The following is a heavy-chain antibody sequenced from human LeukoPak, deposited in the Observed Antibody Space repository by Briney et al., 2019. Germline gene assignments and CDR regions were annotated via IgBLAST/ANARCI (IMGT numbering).Heavy chain of an antibody. CDR1: GFTFSFAA. Sequence: PGGSLRLSCATSGFTFSFAAMTWVRQGPGKGLEWVSLISASGANTYYAGSVRGRFTISRDNSKNTVYLQMNSLRAEDTALYYCAKDIQGANWGQGTLVTVPS. D-gene: IGHD5-18*01. CDR3: AKDIQGAN. V-gene: IGHV3-23*01. J-gene: IGHJ4*02. CDR2: ISASGANT.